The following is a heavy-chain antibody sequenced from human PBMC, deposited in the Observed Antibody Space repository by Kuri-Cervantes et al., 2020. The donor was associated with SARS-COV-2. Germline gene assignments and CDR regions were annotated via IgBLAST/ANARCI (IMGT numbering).Heavy chain of an antibody. CDR2: IIPIFGTA. CDR3: ARDQFGAVAGTVDY. CDR1: GGTFSSYA. V-gene: IGHV1-69*13. Sequence: SVKVSCKASGGTFSSYAISWVRQAPGQGLEWMGGIIPIFGTANYAQKFQGRVTITADESTSTAYMELSSLRSEDTAVYYCARDQFGAVAGTVDYWGQGTLVTVSS. J-gene: IGHJ4*02. D-gene: IGHD6-19*01.